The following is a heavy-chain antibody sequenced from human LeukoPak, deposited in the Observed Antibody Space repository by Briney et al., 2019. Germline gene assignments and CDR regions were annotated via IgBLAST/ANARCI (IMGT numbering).Heavy chain of an antibody. V-gene: IGHV3-21*01. CDR2: ITGSGNYI. Sequence: GGSLRLSCAASGFTFNRYNMNWLRQAPGKGLEWVSSITGSGNYIYYADSVKGRFTISRDNAKNSLYLQMNSLRADDTAVYYCARDRIVVVTATFDNWGQGILVTVSS. D-gene: IGHD2-21*02. CDR3: ARDRIVVVTATFDN. CDR1: GFTFNRYN. J-gene: IGHJ4*02.